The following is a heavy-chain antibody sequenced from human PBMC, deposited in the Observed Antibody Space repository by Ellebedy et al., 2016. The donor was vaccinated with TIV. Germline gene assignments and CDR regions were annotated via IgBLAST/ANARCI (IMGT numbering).Heavy chain of an antibody. J-gene: IGHJ4*02. Sequence: SLKISXAASGFTFDDYAMHWVRQAPGKGLEWVSGISWNSGSIGYADSVKGRFTISRDNAKNSLYLQMNSLRAEDTALYYCAKAFGSSGIFDYWGQGTLVTVSS. D-gene: IGHD3-22*01. V-gene: IGHV3-9*01. CDR1: GFTFDDYA. CDR3: AKAFGSSGIFDY. CDR2: ISWNSGSI.